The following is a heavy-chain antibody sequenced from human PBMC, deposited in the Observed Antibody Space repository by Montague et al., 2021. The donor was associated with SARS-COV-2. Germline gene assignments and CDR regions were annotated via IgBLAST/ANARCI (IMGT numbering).Heavy chain of an antibody. V-gene: IGHV4-31*03. CDR1: GGSICSGSYY. CDR2: IYYSGST. Sequence: TLSLTCTVSGGSICSGSYYWSWIRQHPGKGLEWIGYIYYSGSTYYNPSLKSRVTISVDTSKNQFSLKLSSVTAADTAVYYCARARRGSGSGSYFDILVNWFDPWGQGTLVTVSS. D-gene: IGHD3-10*01. CDR3: ARARRGSGSGSYFDILVNWFDP. J-gene: IGHJ5*02.